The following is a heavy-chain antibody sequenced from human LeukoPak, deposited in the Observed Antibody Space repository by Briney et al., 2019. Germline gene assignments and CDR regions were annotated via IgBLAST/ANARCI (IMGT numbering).Heavy chain of an antibody. J-gene: IGHJ3*02. Sequence: ASVKVSCKASGYTFTGYYMHWVRQAPGQGLEWMGWTNPNSGGTNYAQKFQGRVTITRNTSISTAYMELSSLRSEDTAVYYCARFTGTEDAFDIWGQGTMVTVSS. V-gene: IGHV1-2*02. CDR2: TNPNSGGT. CDR3: ARFTGTEDAFDI. CDR1: GYTFTGYY. D-gene: IGHD1-1*01.